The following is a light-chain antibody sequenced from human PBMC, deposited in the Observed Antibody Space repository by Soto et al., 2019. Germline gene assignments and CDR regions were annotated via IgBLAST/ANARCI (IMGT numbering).Light chain of an antibody. J-gene: IGKJ5*01. CDR2: GAS. CDR1: QSVSSSH. Sequence: EIVLTQSPGTLSLSPGERATLSCRASQSVSSSHLAWYKQKPGQAPRLLIYGASSRATGIPDRFSGSGSGTDFSLTISRLEPEDFAVYYCHQYGSSRPNFGQGARLEIK. CDR3: HQYGSSRPN. V-gene: IGKV3-20*01.